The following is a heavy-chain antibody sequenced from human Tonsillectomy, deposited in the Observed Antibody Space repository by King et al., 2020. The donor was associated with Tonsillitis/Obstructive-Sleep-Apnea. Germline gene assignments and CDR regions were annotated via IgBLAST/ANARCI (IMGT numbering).Heavy chain of an antibody. D-gene: IGHD3-3*01. Sequence: HVQLVESGAEVKKPGASVKISCKASGYTFTSYYIHWVRQSPGQGLEWMGIINPSGGSTSYAQKFQGRVTMTRDTSTSTVYMELSSLRSEDTAVYYCARPPGGVWSGYSRAPLGYWGQGTLVTVSS. CDR3: ARPPGGVWSGYSRAPLGY. CDR1: GYTFTSYY. J-gene: IGHJ4*02. CDR2: INPSGGST. V-gene: IGHV1-46*01.